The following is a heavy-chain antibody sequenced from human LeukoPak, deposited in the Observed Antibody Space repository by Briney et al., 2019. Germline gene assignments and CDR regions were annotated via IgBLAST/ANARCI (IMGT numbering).Heavy chain of an antibody. CDR2: IYYSGST. CDR1: GGSISSSSYY. Sequence: SETLSLTCTVSGGSISSSSYYWGWIRQPPGKGLEWIGSIYYSGSTYYNPSLKSRVTISVDTSKNQFSLKLSSVTAADTAVYYCARGRGYSYGLHYFDYWGQGTLVTVSS. D-gene: IGHD5-18*01. CDR3: ARGRGYSYGLHYFDY. J-gene: IGHJ4*02. V-gene: IGHV4-39*01.